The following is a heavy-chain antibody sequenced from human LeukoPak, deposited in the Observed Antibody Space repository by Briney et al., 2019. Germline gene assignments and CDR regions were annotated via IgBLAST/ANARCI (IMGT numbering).Heavy chain of an antibody. CDR2: FDPEDGET. CDR3: ATESYYSDY. Sequence: ASVKVSCKASGYTFTGYYMHWVRQAPGKGLEWMGGFDPEDGETIYAQKFQGRVTMTEDTSTDTAYMELSSLRSEDTAVYYCATESYYSDYWGQGTLVTVSS. J-gene: IGHJ4*02. CDR1: GYTFTGYY. V-gene: IGHV1-24*01. D-gene: IGHD2-21*01.